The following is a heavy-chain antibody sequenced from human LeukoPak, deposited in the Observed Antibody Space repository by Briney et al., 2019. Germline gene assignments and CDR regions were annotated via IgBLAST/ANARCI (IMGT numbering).Heavy chain of an antibody. Sequence: GGSLRLSCAASGFTFSDNYMDWVRQAPGKGLEWVGRTRNKANSYTTEYAASVKGRFTISRDDSKNSLYPQMNSLKTEVTAVYYCVPANGFDPCGQGTLVTVSS. CDR1: GFTFSDNY. J-gene: IGHJ5*02. CDR2: TRNKANSYTT. D-gene: IGHD2-2*01. V-gene: IGHV3-72*01. CDR3: VPANGFDP.